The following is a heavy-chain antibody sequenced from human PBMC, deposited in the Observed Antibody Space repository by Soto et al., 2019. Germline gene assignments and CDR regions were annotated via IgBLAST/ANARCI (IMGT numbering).Heavy chain of an antibody. CDR1: SGSISSSLYY. D-gene: IGHD3-22*01. CDR3: ARLPYYDTPPVTFDI. J-gene: IGHJ3*02. Sequence: SETLSLTCSVSSGSISSSLYYWGWIRQPPGKGLEWIGTIYSTVSTHYNPSLKSRVTISVDTSKNQFSLKLNSVTAADTAVYYCARLPYYDTPPVTFDIWGQGAMVTVS. CDR2: IYSTVST. V-gene: IGHV4-39*01.